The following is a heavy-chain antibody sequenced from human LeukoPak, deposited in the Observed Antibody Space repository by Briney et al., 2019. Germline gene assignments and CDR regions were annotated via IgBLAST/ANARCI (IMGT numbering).Heavy chain of an antibody. Sequence: ASVKVSCKASGYTFTGYYMHWVRQAPGQGLEWMGWINPNSGDTNYAQKFQGRVTMIRDTSISTAYMELSRLRSDDTAIYYCATYRQVLLPFESWGQGTLVTVSS. CDR2: INPNSGDT. J-gene: IGHJ4*02. CDR3: ATYRQVLLPFES. V-gene: IGHV1-2*02. CDR1: GYTFTGYY. D-gene: IGHD2-8*02.